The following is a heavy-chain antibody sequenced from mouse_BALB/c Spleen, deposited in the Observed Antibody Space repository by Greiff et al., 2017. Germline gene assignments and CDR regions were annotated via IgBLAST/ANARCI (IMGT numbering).Heavy chain of an antibody. V-gene: IGHV5-6-5*01. D-gene: IGHD1-2*01. CDR3: AREVFYGYDY. Sequence: DVQLQESGGGLVKPGGSLKLSCAASGFTFSSYAMSWVRQTPEKRLEWVASISSGGSTYYPDSVKGRFTISRDNARNILYLQMSSLRSEDTAMYYCAREVFYGYDYWGQGTTLTVSS. CDR1: GFTFSSYA. CDR2: ISSGGST. J-gene: IGHJ2*01.